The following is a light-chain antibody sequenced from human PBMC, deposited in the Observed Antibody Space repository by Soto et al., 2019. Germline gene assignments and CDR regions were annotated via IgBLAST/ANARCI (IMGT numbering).Light chain of an antibody. CDR2: HAS. CDR1: ESISNW. V-gene: IGKV1-5*01. CDR3: QQYRTYS. Sequence: IQLTQSPTTLPASVGDRVTLTCRASESISNWLAWYQQRPGTAPKLLIYHASILETAVPSRFSGNGSGTEFTITISSLQPVDFATYHCQQYRTYSFGQGSRVEIK. J-gene: IGKJ1*01.